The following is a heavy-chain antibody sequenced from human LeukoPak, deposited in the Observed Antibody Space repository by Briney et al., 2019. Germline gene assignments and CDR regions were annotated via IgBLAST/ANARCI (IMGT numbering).Heavy chain of an antibody. Sequence: SETLCLTCTVPGGSISSTDHFWGWLRQSPGAGLEWIGSIFYSGRAYYTPSLKDRVTVSVDTSKNQLSLRLTSVTAADSAVYYCARQSCIITAGACPRPRHRGNWFDLWGQGTLVTVSS. CDR3: ARQSCIITAGACPRPRHRGNWFDL. V-gene: IGHV4-39*01. CDR2: IFYSGRA. J-gene: IGHJ5*02. CDR1: GGSISSTDHF. D-gene: IGHD1-14*01.